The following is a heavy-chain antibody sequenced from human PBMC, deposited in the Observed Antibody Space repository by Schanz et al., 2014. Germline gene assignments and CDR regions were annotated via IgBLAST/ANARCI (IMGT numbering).Heavy chain of an antibody. Sequence: QVQLVQSGAEVKKPGASVKVSCKASGYTFVSYSMHWVRQGPGQGLEWMGMINPSGGSTTYAQKFQGRVTMTRDTSTSTVDMELSSLRSEDTAVYYCARGYGDSATDVWGQGTLVTVSS. D-gene: IGHD4-17*01. CDR3: ARGYGDSATDV. J-gene: IGHJ4*02. V-gene: IGHV1-46*01. CDR2: INPSGGST. CDR1: GYTFVSYS.